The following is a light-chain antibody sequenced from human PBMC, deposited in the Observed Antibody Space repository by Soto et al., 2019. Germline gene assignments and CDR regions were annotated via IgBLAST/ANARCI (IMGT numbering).Light chain of an antibody. J-gene: IGKJ1*01. CDR3: QQYNNWPPWT. Sequence: EIVMTQSPATLYVSRVERATLSCRASQSVTSNLAWYQQKPGQAPRLLIYGASTRATGIPARFSGSGSGTEFTLTISSLQSEDFAVYYCQQYNNWPPWTFGQGTKVDIK. V-gene: IGKV3-15*01. CDR2: GAS. CDR1: QSVTSN.